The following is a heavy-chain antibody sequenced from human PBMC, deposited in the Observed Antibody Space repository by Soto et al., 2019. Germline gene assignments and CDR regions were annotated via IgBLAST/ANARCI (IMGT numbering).Heavy chain of an antibody. Sequence: SETLSLTCAVYGGSFSGYYWSWIRQPPGKGLEWIGEINHSGSTNYNPSLKSRVTISVDTSKNQFSLKLSSVTAADTAVYYWARGQGAARPLRSYGMDVWGQGTTVTVSS. D-gene: IGHD6-6*01. V-gene: IGHV4-34*01. J-gene: IGHJ6*02. CDR3: ARGQGAARPLRSYGMDV. CDR1: GGSFSGYY. CDR2: INHSGST.